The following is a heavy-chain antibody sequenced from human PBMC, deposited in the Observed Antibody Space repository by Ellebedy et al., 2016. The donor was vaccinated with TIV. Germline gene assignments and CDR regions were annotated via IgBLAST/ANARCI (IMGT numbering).Heavy chain of an antibody. Sequence: MPSETLSLTCTVSVGSVSISTYYWGWVRQAPGKGLEWIGSVSYSGSTYHNPSLKSRVIISLDTSRNQFSLKLSSATAADTATYYCVRDHGSWTHYWDFYYTDVWGKGTTVTVSS. D-gene: IGHD3-10*01. J-gene: IGHJ6*03. CDR1: VGSVSISTYY. CDR3: VRDHGSWTHYWDFYYTDV. V-gene: IGHV4-39*07. CDR2: VSYSGST.